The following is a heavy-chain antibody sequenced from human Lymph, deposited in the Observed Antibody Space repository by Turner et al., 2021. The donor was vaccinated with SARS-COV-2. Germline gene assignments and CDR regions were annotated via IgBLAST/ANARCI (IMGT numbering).Heavy chain of an antibody. CDR1: GGSISSTS. J-gene: IGHJ6*02. V-gene: IGHV4-59*08. Sequence: QVQLQESGPGLVRLSETLSFTCTVSGGSISSTSWSWIRQSPGRGLEWIGYFYKIGSTDYNPTLRSRVTISVDTSKNQLSLNLISVTAADTAVYYCARHQGSTSGYDHGMNVWGQGTAVIVSS. D-gene: IGHD1-1*01. CDR3: ARHQGSTSGYDHGMNV. CDR2: FYKIGST.